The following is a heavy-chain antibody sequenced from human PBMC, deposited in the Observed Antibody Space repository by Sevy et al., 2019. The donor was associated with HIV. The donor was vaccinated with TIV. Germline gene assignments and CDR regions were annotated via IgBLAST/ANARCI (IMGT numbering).Heavy chain of an antibody. D-gene: IGHD6-13*01. CDR1: AFTFSSYS. V-gene: IGHV3-48*01. CDR2: ISSSTSTI. CDR3: ARLSGYSSSWSYFDY. J-gene: IGHJ4*02. Sequence: GGLRLSCAASAFTFSSYSMNWVRQAPGKGLEWVSYISSSTSTIYYADSVKGRFTISRDNAKNSLYLQMNSLRAEDTAVYYCARLSGYSSSWSYFDYWGQGTLVTVSS.